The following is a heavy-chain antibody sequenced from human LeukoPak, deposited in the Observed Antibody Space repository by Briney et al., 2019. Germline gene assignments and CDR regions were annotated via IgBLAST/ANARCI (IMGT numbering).Heavy chain of an antibody. CDR1: GYTFTGYY. Sequence: ASLKVSCKASGYTFTGYYMHWVRQAPGQGLEWMGWINPNSGGTNYAQTFHGRVTMTRDTSISTAYMDLSRLRSDDTAVYYCGRGASSGGLDGFDIWGQGTMVTVSS. V-gene: IGHV1-2*02. D-gene: IGHD3-22*01. J-gene: IGHJ3*02. CDR2: INPNSGGT. CDR3: GRGASSGGLDGFDI.